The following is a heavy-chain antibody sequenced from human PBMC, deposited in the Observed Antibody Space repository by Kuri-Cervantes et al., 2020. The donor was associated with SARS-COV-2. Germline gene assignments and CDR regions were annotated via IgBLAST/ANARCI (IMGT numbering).Heavy chain of an antibody. CDR2: IKKDGSDK. CDR3: ARSRITIFGVVIGPFDY. V-gene: IGHV3-7*05. Sequence: GESLKISCAASGFSFSDYWMTWVRQAPGKGLEWVANIKKDGSDKYYLDSVRGRFTISRDNSKNSMFLQMSSLRVEDTAVYYCARSRITIFGVVIGPFDYWGQGTLVTVSS. J-gene: IGHJ4*02. D-gene: IGHD3-3*01. CDR1: GFSFSDYW.